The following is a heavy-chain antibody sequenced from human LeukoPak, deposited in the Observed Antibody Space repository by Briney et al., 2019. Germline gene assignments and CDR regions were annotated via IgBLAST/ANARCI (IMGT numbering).Heavy chain of an antibody. Sequence: SVKVSCKASGGTFSSYTISWVRQAPGQGLEWMGRIIPILGIANYAQKFQGRVTITADKSTSTAYMELSSLRSEDTAVYYCARGLTDSSGSVWGQGTLVTVSS. J-gene: IGHJ4*02. D-gene: IGHD6-19*01. CDR2: IIPILGIA. V-gene: IGHV1-69*02. CDR3: ARGLTDSSGSV. CDR1: GGTFSSYT.